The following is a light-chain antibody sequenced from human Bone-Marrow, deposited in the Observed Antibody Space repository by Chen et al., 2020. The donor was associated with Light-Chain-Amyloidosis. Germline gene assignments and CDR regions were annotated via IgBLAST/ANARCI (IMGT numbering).Light chain of an antibody. Sequence: QSALTQPRSVSGAPGQSGTISCSGTSSDVGGYNYVSWYLQHPGKAPKLIIYDVIKRPSGVPDRFSGSKSGNTASLTISGLQAEDEADYYCSSYTSIGKVVFGGGTTVTVL. V-gene: IGLV2-11*01. CDR1: SSDVGGYNY. CDR3: SSYTSIGKVV. J-gene: IGLJ2*01. CDR2: DVI.